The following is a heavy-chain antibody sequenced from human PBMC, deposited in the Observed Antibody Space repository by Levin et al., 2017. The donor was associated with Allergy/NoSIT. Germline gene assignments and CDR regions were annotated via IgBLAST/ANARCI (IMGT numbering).Heavy chain of an antibody. Sequence: ASVKVSCKASGYTFTGYYMHWVRQAPGQGLEWMGRINPNSGGTNYAQKFQGRVTMTRDTSISTAYMELSRLRSDDTAVYYCAREYCSSTSCQGISWFDPWGQGTLVTVSS. CDR2: INPNSGGT. CDR3: AREYCSSTSCQGISWFDP. V-gene: IGHV1-2*06. J-gene: IGHJ5*02. D-gene: IGHD2-2*01. CDR1: GYTFTGYY.